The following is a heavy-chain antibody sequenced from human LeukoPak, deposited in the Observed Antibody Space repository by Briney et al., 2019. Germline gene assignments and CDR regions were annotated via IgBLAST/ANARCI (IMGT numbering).Heavy chain of an antibody. V-gene: IGHV5-51*01. J-gene: IGHJ4*02. D-gene: IGHD5-24*01. CDR1: GYSFTSYW. CDR2: IYPGDSDT. Sequence: GESLKISCKGSGYSFTSYWIGWVRQMPGKGLEWMGIIYPGDSDTRYSPSFQGQVTISADKSISTAYLQWSSLKASDTALYYCVRTVEMATSYSDYWGQGTLVTVSS. CDR3: VRTVEMATSYSDY.